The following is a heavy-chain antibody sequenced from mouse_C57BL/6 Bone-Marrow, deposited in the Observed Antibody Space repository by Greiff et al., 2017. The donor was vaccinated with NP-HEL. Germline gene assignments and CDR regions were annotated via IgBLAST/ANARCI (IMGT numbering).Heavy chain of an antibody. CDR3: ARWDYGSSYDY. V-gene: IGHV1-80*01. Sequence: QVQLQQSGAELVKPGASVKISCKASGYAFRSYWMNWVKQRPGKGLEWIGQIYPGDGDTNYNGKFKGKATLTADKSSSTAYMQLSSLTSEDSAVYFCARWDYGSSYDYWGQGTTLTVSS. CDR1: GYAFRSYW. J-gene: IGHJ2*01. CDR2: IYPGDGDT. D-gene: IGHD1-1*01.